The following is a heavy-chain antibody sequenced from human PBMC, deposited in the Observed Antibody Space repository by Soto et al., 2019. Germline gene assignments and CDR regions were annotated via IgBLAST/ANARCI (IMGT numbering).Heavy chain of an antibody. Sequence: VGSLRLSCAASGFTFSNYWMHWVRQAPGKGLVWVSRINSDGSSTSHADSVKGRFAISRDNAKNTVYLHMNSLRAEDTAVYYCTRATAVSFDYWGQGALVTVSS. CDR1: GFTFSNYW. D-gene: IGHD2-2*01. CDR2: INSDGSST. CDR3: TRATAVSFDY. V-gene: IGHV3-74*01. J-gene: IGHJ4*02.